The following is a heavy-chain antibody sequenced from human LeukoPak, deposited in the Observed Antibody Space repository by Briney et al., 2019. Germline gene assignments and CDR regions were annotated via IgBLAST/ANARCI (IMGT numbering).Heavy chain of an antibody. CDR3: AKAIGPGSSQAVRCFDP. Sequence: GGSLRLSCAASGFTFSTYAMSWVRQAPGKGLEWVSGISSSGGSTYYADSVKGRFTISRGSSKNTLYLQMNSLRAEDTAVYYCAKAIGPGSSQAVRCFDPWGQGTLVTVSS. CDR1: GFTFSTYA. V-gene: IGHV3-23*01. D-gene: IGHD3/OR15-3a*01. CDR2: ISSSGGST. J-gene: IGHJ5*02.